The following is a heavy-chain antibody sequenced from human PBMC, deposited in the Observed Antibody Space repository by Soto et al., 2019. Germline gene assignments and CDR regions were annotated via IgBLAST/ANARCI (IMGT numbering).Heavy chain of an antibody. CDR3: AKVGDVYNSFFDY. CDR1: GFTFSSYG. V-gene: IGHV3-30*18. Sequence: QVQLVESGGGVVQPGRSLRLSCAASGFTFSSYGMHWVRQAPGKGLEWVAVMSYDGSKKYYADSVKGRFTISRDNSKNTLYLQMNSRRAEDTAVYYCAKVGDVYNSFFDYWGQGTLVTVSS. CDR2: MSYDGSKK. D-gene: IGHD1-26*01. J-gene: IGHJ4*02.